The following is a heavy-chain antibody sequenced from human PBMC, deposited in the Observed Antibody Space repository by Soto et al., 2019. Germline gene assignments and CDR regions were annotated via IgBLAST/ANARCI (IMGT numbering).Heavy chain of an antibody. V-gene: IGHV4-31*03. CDR3: ARDAPGVAPY. CDR2: INYRGTT. CDR1: GGSIIDGHTY. Sequence: QVQLQESGPGLVKPSQTLSLTCTVSGGSIIDGHTYWNWIRQHPERGLEWMGYINYRGTTNYSPALKSRILISIDTSKNQFSLRLSSVTAADTAVYYCARDAPGVAPYWGQGTLVTVSS. D-gene: IGHD2-15*01. J-gene: IGHJ4*02.